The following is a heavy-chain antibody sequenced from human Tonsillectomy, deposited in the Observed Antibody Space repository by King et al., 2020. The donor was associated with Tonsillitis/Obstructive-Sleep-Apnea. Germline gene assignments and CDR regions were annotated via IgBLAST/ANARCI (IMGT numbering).Heavy chain of an antibody. CDR1: GFTFSSYA. Sequence: VQLLESGGGLVQPGGSLRLYCAASGFTFSSYAMSWVRQAPGKGLEWVSAISGSGGSTYYADSVKGRFTISRDNSKNTLYLQMNSLRAEDTAVYYCAKDRVGTNGGIYYFDYWGQGTLVTVSS. J-gene: IGHJ4*02. CDR2: ISGSGGST. D-gene: IGHD6-13*01. V-gene: IGHV3-23*01. CDR3: AKDRVGTNGGIYYFDY.